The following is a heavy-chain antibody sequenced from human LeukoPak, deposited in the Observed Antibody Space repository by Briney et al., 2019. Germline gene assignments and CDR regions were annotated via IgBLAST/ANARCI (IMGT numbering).Heavy chain of an antibody. Sequence: GGSLRLSCAASGFTVSSNYMRWVRQAPGKGLEWVSVSYSGGSTYYADSVKGRFTISRDNSKNTLYLQMNSLRAEDTAVYYCLGCTTSCYYYATDVWGQGTTVTV. J-gene: IGHJ6*02. CDR2: SYSGGST. D-gene: IGHD2-2*01. CDR1: GFTVSSNY. CDR3: LGCTTSCYYYATDV. V-gene: IGHV3-66*01.